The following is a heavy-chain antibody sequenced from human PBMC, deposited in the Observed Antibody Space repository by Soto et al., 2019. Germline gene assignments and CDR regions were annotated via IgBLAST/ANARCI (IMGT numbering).Heavy chain of an antibody. Sequence: SETLSLTCTVSGGSISSSSYYWGWIRQPPGKGLEWIGSIYYSGSTYYNPSLKSRVTISVDTSKNQFSLKLSSVTAADTAVYYCASQDDYGDYPIDYWGQGTLVTVSS. J-gene: IGHJ4*02. CDR3: ASQDDYGDYPIDY. D-gene: IGHD4-17*01. CDR1: GGSISSSSYY. CDR2: IYYSGST. V-gene: IGHV4-39*01.